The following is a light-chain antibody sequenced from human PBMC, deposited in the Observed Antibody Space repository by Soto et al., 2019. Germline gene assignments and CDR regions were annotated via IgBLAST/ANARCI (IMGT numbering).Light chain of an antibody. CDR2: SAS. CDR3: QQYYSTPLT. CDR1: QSVDST. V-gene: IGKV3-15*01. Sequence: ETVMTQSPATLSVSPGERVTLSCRASQSVDSTLAWYQQKPGQAPRLLIHSASARPPGFPARFSASGSGTEFTLTISSLQSEDFAVYYCQQYYSTPLTFGGGTKVEIK. J-gene: IGKJ4*01.